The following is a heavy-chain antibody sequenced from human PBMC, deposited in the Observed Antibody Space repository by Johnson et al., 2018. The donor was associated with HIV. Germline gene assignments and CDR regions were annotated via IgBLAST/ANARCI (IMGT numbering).Heavy chain of an antibody. D-gene: IGHD4-11*01. CDR2: IKQDGSEK. CDR1: GFTFSSYW. Sequence: VQLVESGGGLVQPGGSLRLSCAASGFTFSSYWMSWVRQAPGKGLEWVANIKQDGSEKYYVDSVKGRFTISRDNAKNSLYLQMNSLRAEDTAVYYCVKDRPDYSTYEIMDVFDIWGKGTMVTVSS. CDR3: VKDRPDYSTYEIMDVFDI. J-gene: IGHJ3*02. V-gene: IGHV3-7*03.